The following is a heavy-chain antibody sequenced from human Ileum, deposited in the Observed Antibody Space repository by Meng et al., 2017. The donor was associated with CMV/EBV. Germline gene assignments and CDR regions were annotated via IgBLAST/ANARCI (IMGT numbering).Heavy chain of an antibody. CDR3: ARAAARGVPVDY. Sequence: QGQLRVAGPRLVQPSGTLYLTCSVSGVSISNYYWTWIRQPAGKGLEFIGRVSPGGIEYNPSLMSRVTMSLDTSRNQLSLNLNSVTAADTAVYYCARAAARGVPVDYWGQGILVTVSS. CDR2: VSPGGI. D-gene: IGHD3-10*01. J-gene: IGHJ4*02. CDR1: GVSISNYY. V-gene: IGHV4-4*07.